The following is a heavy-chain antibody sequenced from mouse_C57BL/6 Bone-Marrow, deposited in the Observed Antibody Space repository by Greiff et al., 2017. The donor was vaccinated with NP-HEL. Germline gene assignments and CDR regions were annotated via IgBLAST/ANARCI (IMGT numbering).Heavy chain of an antibody. CDR2: INPYNGGT. V-gene: IGHV1-19*01. J-gene: IGHJ2*01. Sequence: EVQLQQSGPVLVKPGASVKMSCKASGYTFTDYYMNWVKQSHGKSLEWIGVINPYNGGTSYNQKFKGKATLTVDKSSSTAYMELNSLTSEDSAVYYCARTPITTVVAPFDYWGQGTTLPVSS. D-gene: IGHD1-1*01. CDR1: GYTFTDYY. CDR3: ARTPITTVVAPFDY.